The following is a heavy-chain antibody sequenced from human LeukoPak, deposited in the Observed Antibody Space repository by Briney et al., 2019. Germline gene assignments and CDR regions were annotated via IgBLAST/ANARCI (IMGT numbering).Heavy chain of an antibody. D-gene: IGHD5/OR15-5a*01. J-gene: IGHJ4*02. CDR3: ARRSLRQYYLDY. CDR1: GFTFSSYG. V-gene: IGHV3-30*02. CDR2: IRYDGSNK. Sequence: PGGSLRLSCAASGFTFSSYGMHWVRQAPGKGLEWVAFIRYDGSNKYYADSVKGRFTISRDNSKNTLYLQMNSLRAEDTAVYYCARRSLRQYYLDYWGQGTLVTVSS.